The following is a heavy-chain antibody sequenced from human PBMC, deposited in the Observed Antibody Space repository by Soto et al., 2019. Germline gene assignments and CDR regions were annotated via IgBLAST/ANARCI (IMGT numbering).Heavy chain of an antibody. V-gene: IGHV4-34*01. CDR3: ARGARMRIPAASGRDYCYHGLDV. D-gene: IGHD2-15*01. J-gene: IGHJ6*02. CDR2: INHRGSI. Sequence: QVQLQQWGAGLLKPSETLSLNCAVYGGPFSGYYWSWIRQPPGRGLEWIGVINHRGSINYNPSPKSRVAMSVNTAKIQFSLMLTSVTAADKAVFYGARGARMRIPAASGRDYCYHGLDVWGQGTAVTVSS. CDR1: GGPFSGYY.